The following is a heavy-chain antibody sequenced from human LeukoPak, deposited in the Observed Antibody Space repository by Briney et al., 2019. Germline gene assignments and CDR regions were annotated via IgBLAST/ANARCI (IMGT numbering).Heavy chain of an antibody. CDR3: ARDWASYYGTSGYYFDY. CDR1: GFTFSNYG. D-gene: IGHD3-22*01. Sequence: PGGSLRLSCAASGFTFSNYGMHWVRQAPGKGLEWVAVIWYDGTKNYNGDSVKGRFTISRDNSKNTLYLQMTSLRVEDTAVYYCARDWASYYGTSGYYFDYWGQGTLVTVSS. J-gene: IGHJ4*02. CDR2: IWYDGTKN. V-gene: IGHV3-33*01.